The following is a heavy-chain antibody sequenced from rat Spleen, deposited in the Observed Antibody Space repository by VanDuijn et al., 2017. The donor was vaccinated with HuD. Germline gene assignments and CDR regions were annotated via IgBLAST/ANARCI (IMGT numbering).Heavy chain of an antibody. D-gene: IGHD1-1*01. CDR1: GFTFNNYW. CDR2: ITNTGGST. CDR3: TRVGYYSGDPYFDY. J-gene: IGHJ2*01. Sequence: EVQLVESGGGLVQPGRSLKLSCVASGFTFNNYWMTWIRQAPGKGLEWVASITNTGGSTYYPDSVKGRFTISRDNAKSTLYLQMNSLRSEDTATYYCTRVGYYSGDPYFDYWGQGVMVTVSS. V-gene: IGHV5-31*01.